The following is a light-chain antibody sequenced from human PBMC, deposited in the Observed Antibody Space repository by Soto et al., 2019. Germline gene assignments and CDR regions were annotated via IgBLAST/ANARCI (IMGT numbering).Light chain of an antibody. V-gene: IGKV3-11*01. CDR2: DAV. J-gene: IGKJ4*01. Sequence: EIVLTQSPATLSLSPGERATLFCMASQSVRSYLAWYQQKPGQAPRLLIYDAVNMATGIPARFSGSGSGTDFSLTISSLEPEDFAVYYCQQRSNWPLTFGGGTKVEIK. CDR1: QSVRSY. CDR3: QQRSNWPLT.